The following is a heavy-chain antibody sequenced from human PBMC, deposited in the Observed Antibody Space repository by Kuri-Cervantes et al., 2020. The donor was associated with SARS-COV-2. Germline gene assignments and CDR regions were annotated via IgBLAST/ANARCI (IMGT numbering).Heavy chain of an antibody. V-gene: IGHV3-20*04. J-gene: IGHJ4*02. CDR3: ARVHGHSVFGF. D-gene: IGHD3-3*01. Sequence: ETLSLTCAASGFIFDDYGMNWVRQAPGKGLEWVAGINWKGDSTGYADSEKGRFTIFRDNARNYLYLQMNSLRAEDTAFYYCARVHGHSVFGFWGQGTLVTVSS. CDR1: GFIFDDYG. CDR2: INWKGDST.